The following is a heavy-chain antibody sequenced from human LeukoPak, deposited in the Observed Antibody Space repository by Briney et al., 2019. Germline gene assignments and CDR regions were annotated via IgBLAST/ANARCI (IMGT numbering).Heavy chain of an antibody. CDR2: FYYTGTT. Sequence: PSETLSLTCIVSGDPFSTTNFFWGWIRQPPGQGLEWIGTFYYTGTTYYNPSLKSRVSISEDTSKNRFSLNLTSLTAADTAIYYCTRAPYNSKYYITDWGRGTLVTVSS. CDR3: TRAPYNSKYYITD. CDR1: GDPFSTTNFF. V-gene: IGHV4-39*07. D-gene: IGHD4-11*01. J-gene: IGHJ4*02.